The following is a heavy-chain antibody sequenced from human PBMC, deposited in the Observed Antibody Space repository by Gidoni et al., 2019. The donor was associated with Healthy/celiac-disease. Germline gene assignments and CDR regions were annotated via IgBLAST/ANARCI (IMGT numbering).Heavy chain of an antibody. CDR2: MNPNSGNT. CDR3: ARAEGSGYSYYYYYYGMDV. V-gene: IGHV1-8*01. CDR1: GYTFTSYD. D-gene: IGHD3-3*01. Sequence: QVQLVQSGAEVKKPGASVKVSCKASGYTFTSYDINWVRQATGQGLEWMGWMNPNSGNTGYAQKFQGRVTMTRNTSISTAYMELSSLRSEDTAVYYCARAEGSGYSYYYYYYGMDVWGQGTTVTVSS. J-gene: IGHJ6*02.